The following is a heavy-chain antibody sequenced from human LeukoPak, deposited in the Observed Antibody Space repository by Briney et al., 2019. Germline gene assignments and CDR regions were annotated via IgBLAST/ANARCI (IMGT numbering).Heavy chain of an antibody. D-gene: IGHD3-10*01. J-gene: IGHJ4*02. CDR2: ISSSGSTI. Sequence: GGPLRLSCAASGFTFSSYEMNWVRQAPGKGLEWVSYISSSGSTIYYADSVKGRFTISRDNAKNSLYLQMNSLRAEDTAVYYCARDGSGSYSFSDYWGQGTLVTVSS. CDR1: GFTFSSYE. V-gene: IGHV3-48*03. CDR3: ARDGSGSYSFSDY.